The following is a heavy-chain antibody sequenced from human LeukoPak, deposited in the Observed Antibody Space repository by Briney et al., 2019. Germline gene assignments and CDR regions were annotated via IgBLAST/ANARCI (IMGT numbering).Heavy chain of an antibody. CDR1: GYTFTSYG. CDR2: ISAYNGNT. CDR3: ARTNLDCKNGVCYDY. V-gene: IGHV1-18*01. D-gene: IGHD2-8*01. Sequence: ASVNVSCKASGYTFTSYGISWVRQAPGQGLEWMGWISAYNGNTNYAQKFQGRVTVTTDTSTSTAYMDLRSLRSDDTAVYYCARTNLDCKNGVCYDYWGQGTPVTVSS. J-gene: IGHJ4*02.